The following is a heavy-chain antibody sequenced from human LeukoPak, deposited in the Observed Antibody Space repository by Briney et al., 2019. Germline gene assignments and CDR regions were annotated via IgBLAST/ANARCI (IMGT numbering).Heavy chain of an antibody. CDR2: IYYSGST. V-gene: IGHV4-39*07. CDR1: GGSISSSSYY. J-gene: IGHJ5*02. D-gene: IGHD6-19*01. Sequence: SETLSLTCTVSGGSISSSSYYWGWIRQPPGKGLEWIGSIYYSGSTYYNPSLKSRVTISVDTSKNQFSLKLSSVTAADTAVYYCARDRNSGWSTPFDPWGQGTLVTVSS. CDR3: ARDRNSGWSTPFDP.